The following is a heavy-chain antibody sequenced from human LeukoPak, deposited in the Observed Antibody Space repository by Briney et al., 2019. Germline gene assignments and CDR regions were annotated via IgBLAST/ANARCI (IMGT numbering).Heavy chain of an antibody. Sequence: GGSLRLSCAASGFTFSIYGMHWVRQAPGKGLEWVGRIKSKTDGGTTDYAAPVRGRFTISRDDSKNTLYLQMNSLKTEDTAVYYCTTGYDYNDYWGQGTLVTVSS. J-gene: IGHJ4*02. CDR3: TTGYDYNDY. V-gene: IGHV3-15*01. CDR2: IKSKTDGGTT. CDR1: GFTFSIYG. D-gene: IGHD1-14*01.